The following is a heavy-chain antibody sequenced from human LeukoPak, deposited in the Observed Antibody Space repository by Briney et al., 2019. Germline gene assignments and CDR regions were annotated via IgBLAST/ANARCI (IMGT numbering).Heavy chain of an antibody. CDR3: TRSRSWDFFDF. D-gene: IGHD1-26*01. CDR1: GFTFSSFW. Sequence: GGSLKLSCAASGFTFSSFWMSWVRQAPGKGLEWVANIKQEGSEKYYVNSVKGRFTISRDDAKSSLYLQMNSLRAEDTAVYYCTRSRSWDFFDFWGQGTLATVSS. V-gene: IGHV3-7*03. J-gene: IGHJ4*02. CDR2: IKQEGSEK.